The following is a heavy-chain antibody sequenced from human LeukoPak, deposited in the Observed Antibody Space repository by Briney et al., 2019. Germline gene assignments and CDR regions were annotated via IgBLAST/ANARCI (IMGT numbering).Heavy chain of an antibody. J-gene: IGHJ6*03. Sequence: ASVTVSCKASGYTFTGYYMHWVRQAPGQGLEWMGWINPNSGGTNYAQKYQGRVTMPRDTSISTAYMELSRLRSDDTAVYYCARGDPLYYDSSGYYYTSNYYYYYMDVWGKGTTVTVSS. D-gene: IGHD3-22*01. CDR2: INPNSGGT. CDR1: GYTFTGYY. V-gene: IGHV1-2*02. CDR3: ARGDPLYYDSSGYYYTSNYYYYYMDV.